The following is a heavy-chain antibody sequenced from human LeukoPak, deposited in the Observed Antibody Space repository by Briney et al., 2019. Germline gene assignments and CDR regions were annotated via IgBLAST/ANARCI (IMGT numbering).Heavy chain of an antibody. CDR1: GFIFSSYW. CDR3: AKHSTVTTSAYYYYYMDV. CDR2: INTDGSST. Sequence: PGGSLRLSCAASGFIFSSYWMHWVRHAPGKGLAWVSRINTDGSSTSYADSVKGRFTISRDNAKNTLYLQMNSLRAEDTAVYYCAKHSTVTTSAYYYYYMDVWGKGTTVTVSS. V-gene: IGHV3-74*01. J-gene: IGHJ6*03. D-gene: IGHD4-17*01.